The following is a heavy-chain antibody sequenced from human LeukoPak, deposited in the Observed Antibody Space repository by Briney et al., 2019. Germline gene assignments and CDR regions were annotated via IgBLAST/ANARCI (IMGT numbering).Heavy chain of an antibody. D-gene: IGHD3-10*01. V-gene: IGHV3-30*18. CDR2: ISYDGSNK. Sequence: PGGSLRLSCAASGFTFSSYGMHWVCQAPGKGLEWVAVISYDGSNKYYADSVKGRFTISRDNSKNTLYLQMNSLRAEDTAVYYCAKESLYGSGSYLDYWGQGTLVTVSS. CDR1: GFTFSSYG. J-gene: IGHJ4*02. CDR3: AKESLYGSGSYLDY.